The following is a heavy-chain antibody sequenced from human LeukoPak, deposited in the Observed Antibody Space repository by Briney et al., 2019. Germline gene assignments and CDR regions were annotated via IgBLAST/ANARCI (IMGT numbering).Heavy chain of an antibody. J-gene: IGHJ6*02. V-gene: IGHV1-8*01. Sequence: ASVKVSCKASGYTFTSYDINWVRQATGQGLEWMGWMNPNSGNTGYAQKFQGRVTMTRNTSISTAYMELSSLRSEDTAVYYCARVFPRISSSCQGGSPCYYYYGMDVWGQGTTVTVSS. CDR1: GYTFTSYD. D-gene: IGHD6-13*01. CDR3: ARVFPRISSSCQGGSPCYYYYGMDV. CDR2: MNPNSGNT.